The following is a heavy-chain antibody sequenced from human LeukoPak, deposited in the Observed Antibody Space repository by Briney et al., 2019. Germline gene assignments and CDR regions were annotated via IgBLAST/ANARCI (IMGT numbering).Heavy chain of an antibody. CDR2: ISGSGGST. V-gene: IGHV3-23*01. J-gene: IGHJ4*02. CDR1: GFTFSTYV. Sequence: GGSLRLSCAASGFTFSTYVMSWVRQAPGKGLEWVSAISGSGGSTYYADSVKGRFTISRDNSKNTLYLQMNSLGADDTAVYYCAKGNWRYFDYWGQGTLVTVAS. D-gene: IGHD1-1*01. CDR3: AKGNWRYFDY.